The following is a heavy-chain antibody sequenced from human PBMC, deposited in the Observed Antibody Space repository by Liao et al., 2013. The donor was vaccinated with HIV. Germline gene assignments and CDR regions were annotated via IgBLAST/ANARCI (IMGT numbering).Heavy chain of an antibody. CDR3: ARGPYYDFWSGYYPYYFDY. CDR1: GGSISSYY. V-gene: IGHV4-4*07. CDR2: IYTSGSI. J-gene: IGHJ4*02. D-gene: IGHD3-3*01. Sequence: QVQLQESGPGLVKPSETLSLTCTVSGGSISSYYWSWIRQPAGKALEWIGRIYTSGSINYNPSLKSRVTMSVDTSKNQFSLKLSSVTAADTAVYYCARGPYYDFWSGYYPYYFDYWGQGTLVTVSS.